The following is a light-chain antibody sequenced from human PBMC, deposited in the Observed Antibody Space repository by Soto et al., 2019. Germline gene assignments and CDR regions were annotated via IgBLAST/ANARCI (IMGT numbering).Light chain of an antibody. Sequence: DVQMTQSPSSLSASVGDSVTITCRASQDIDIFLAWFQQRPGKAPRSLIYGASSLQDGVPAKFIGGGSRTDFTLTISSLQPEDCATYYCQQYFTFPLTFGQGTRLDIK. J-gene: IGKJ5*01. CDR3: QQYFTFPLT. CDR2: GAS. CDR1: QDIDIF. V-gene: IGKV1-16*02.